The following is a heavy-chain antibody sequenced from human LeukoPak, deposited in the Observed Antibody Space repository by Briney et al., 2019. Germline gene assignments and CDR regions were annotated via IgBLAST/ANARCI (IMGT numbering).Heavy chain of an antibody. Sequence: SETLSLTCAVYGGSFSGYYWSWIRQPPGKGLEWIGEINHSGSTNYNPSLKSRVTMSVDTSKNQFSLKLSSVTAADTAVYYCARSAGSGSYFGYYYYYYMDVWGKGTTVTVSS. V-gene: IGHV4-34*01. CDR2: INHSGST. J-gene: IGHJ6*03. CDR1: GGSFSGYY. CDR3: ARSAGSGSYFGYYYYYYMDV. D-gene: IGHD3-10*01.